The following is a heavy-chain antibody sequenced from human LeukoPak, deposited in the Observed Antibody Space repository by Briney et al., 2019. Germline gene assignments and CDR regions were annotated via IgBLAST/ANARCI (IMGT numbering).Heavy chain of an antibody. CDR3: ARAEIAVAGTGFDY. CDR1: GYTLTELS. D-gene: IGHD6-19*01. Sequence: GASVKVSCKVSGYTLTELSMHWVRQAPGKGLEWMGGFDPEDGETIYAQKFQGRVTTTADESTSTTYMELSSLRSEDTAVYYCARAEIAVAGTGFDYWGQGTLVTVSS. V-gene: IGHV1-24*01. CDR2: FDPEDGET. J-gene: IGHJ4*02.